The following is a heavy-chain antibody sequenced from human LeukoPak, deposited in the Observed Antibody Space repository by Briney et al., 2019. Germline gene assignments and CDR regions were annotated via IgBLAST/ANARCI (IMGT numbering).Heavy chain of an antibody. Sequence: GGSLRLSCEASGFTFSTYWMTWVRQAPGKGLEWVANINQHGSESYYVDSVKGRFIISRDNAKNSLYLHMSSLRGDDMAVYYCARGGLFRYGGTSGDYWGQGTLVTVSS. V-gene: IGHV3-7*01. J-gene: IGHJ4*02. CDR2: INQHGSES. CDR3: ARGGLFRYGGTSGDY. D-gene: IGHD4/OR15-4a*01. CDR1: GFTFSTYW.